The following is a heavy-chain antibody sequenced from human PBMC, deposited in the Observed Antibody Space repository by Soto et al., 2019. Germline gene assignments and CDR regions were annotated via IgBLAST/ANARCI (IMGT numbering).Heavy chain of an antibody. D-gene: IGHD2-2*02. CDR1: VFTFSSYA. CDR3: AKLDCSSTTCYTGGSWFDP. J-gene: IGHJ5*02. V-gene: IGHV3-23*01. Sequence: AGGSLRLSCVASVFTFSSYAMSWVRQAPGKGLEWVSAISGGGGTAYYADSVKGRFTISRDNSKNTLYLQMTSLRAEDTAVYYCAKLDCSSTTCYTGGSWFDPWGQGTLVTVSS. CDR2: ISGGGGTA.